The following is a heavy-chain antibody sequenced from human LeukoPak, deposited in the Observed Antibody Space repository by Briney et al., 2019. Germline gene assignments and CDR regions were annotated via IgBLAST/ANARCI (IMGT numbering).Heavy chain of an antibody. CDR1: GFTFSSYA. CDR3: ARDNYYDSSGPFDY. CDR2: ISYDGSNK. V-gene: IGHV3-30-3*01. J-gene: IGHJ4*02. D-gene: IGHD3-22*01. Sequence: RSLRLSRAASGFTFSSYAMHWVRQAPGKGLEWVAVISYDGSNKYYADSVKGRFTISRDNSKNTLYLQMNSLRAEDTAVYYCARDNYYDSSGPFDYWGQGTLVAVSS.